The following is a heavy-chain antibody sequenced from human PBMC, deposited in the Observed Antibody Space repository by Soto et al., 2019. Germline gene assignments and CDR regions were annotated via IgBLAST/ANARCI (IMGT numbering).Heavy chain of an antibody. J-gene: IGHJ3*02. Sequence: GASVKVSCKASGGTFSSYTISCVRQAPGQGLEWMGRIIPILGIANYAQKFQGRVTITADKSTSTAYMELSSLRSEDTAVYYCARADCSSTSCYDAFDIWGQGTMVTVSS. CDR1: GGTFSSYT. CDR3: ARADCSSTSCYDAFDI. CDR2: IIPILGIA. V-gene: IGHV1-69*02. D-gene: IGHD2-2*01.